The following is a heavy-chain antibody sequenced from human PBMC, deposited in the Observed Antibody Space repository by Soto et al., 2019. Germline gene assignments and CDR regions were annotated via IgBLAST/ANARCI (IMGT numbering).Heavy chain of an antibody. Sequence: EVQLAESGGGLAQPGGSLRLSCAASGFTLSGYAMDWVRQAPGKGLEYVSGISSNGGGTYYANSVQGRFTISRDNSKNRVYLQMGSLRPEDMAVYYCARRARPDFYYMDVWGKGTTVTVSS. CDR3: ARRARPDFYYMDV. CDR1: GFTLSGYA. CDR2: ISSNGGGT. D-gene: IGHD6-6*01. V-gene: IGHV3-64*01. J-gene: IGHJ6*03.